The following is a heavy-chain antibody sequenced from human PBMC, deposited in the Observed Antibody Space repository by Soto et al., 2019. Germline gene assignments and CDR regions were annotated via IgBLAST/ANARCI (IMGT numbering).Heavy chain of an antibody. CDR1: GGTFSSYA. J-gene: IGHJ6*02. CDR3: ASRYSYGYHTYYYGMDV. V-gene: IGHV1-69*13. D-gene: IGHD5-18*01. CDR2: IIPIFGTA. Sequence: ASVKVSCKASGGTFSSYAISWVRQAPGQGLEWMGGIIPIFGTANYAQKFQGRVTITADESTSTAYMELSSLRSEDTAVYYCASRYSYGYHTYYYGMDVWGQGTTVTVSS.